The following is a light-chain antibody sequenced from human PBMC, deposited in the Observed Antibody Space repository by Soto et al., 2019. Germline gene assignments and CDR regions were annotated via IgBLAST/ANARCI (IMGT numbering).Light chain of an antibody. J-gene: IGLJ1*01. Sequence: QSVLTQPASVSGSPGQSITISCTGTSSDVGSYNLVSWYQQHPGKAPKLVISEVSNRPSGISNRFSGSKSGNTASLTISGLQAEDEADYYCSSYTTIFTYVFGTGTKVTVL. CDR3: SSYTTIFTYV. CDR1: SSDVGSYNL. CDR2: EVS. V-gene: IGLV2-14*02.